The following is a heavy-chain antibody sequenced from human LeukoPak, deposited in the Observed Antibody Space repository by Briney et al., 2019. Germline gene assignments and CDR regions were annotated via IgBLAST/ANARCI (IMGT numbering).Heavy chain of an antibody. Sequence: PGGSLRLSCAASGFTFSSFWMYWVRQAPRKGLEWVANIKPDGSDKYYVDSVKGRFTISRDNAKKSLYLQMNSLRVEDTALYYCVAKTFDVWGQGTMVTVSS. CDR2: IKPDGSDK. CDR3: VAKTFDV. V-gene: IGHV3-7*02. J-gene: IGHJ3*01. CDR1: GFTFSSFW.